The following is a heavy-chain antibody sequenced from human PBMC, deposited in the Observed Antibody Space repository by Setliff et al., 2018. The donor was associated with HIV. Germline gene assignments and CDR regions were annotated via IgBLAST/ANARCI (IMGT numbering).Heavy chain of an antibody. CDR1: GDFISSSSYY. J-gene: IGHJ1*01. CDR3: ARFPHEREPKT. V-gene: IGHV4-39*01. D-gene: IGHD1-1*01. CDR2: FYTTGN. Sequence: SETLSLTCTVFGDFISSSSYYWAWIRQPPGKGLEWIGSFYTTGNVYSPTFKSRVSISIDTAKTQLSLRLTSLSAADTAVYYCARFPHEREPKTWGQGTLVTVSS.